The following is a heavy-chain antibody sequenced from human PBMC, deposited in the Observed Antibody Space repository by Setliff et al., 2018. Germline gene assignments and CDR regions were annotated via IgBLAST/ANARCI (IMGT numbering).Heavy chain of an antibody. Sequence: SVKVSCKASGGTFSSYAISWVRQAPGQGLEWMGGIIPVFGTPNYAQKFQGRVTITADESTSTAYMELSSLRSDDTAMYYCARGGLHFWSGYYFSWGQGTLVTVSS. V-gene: IGHV1-69*13. CDR2: IIPVFGTP. CDR1: GGTFSSYA. D-gene: IGHD3-3*02. CDR3: ARGGLHFWSGYYFS. J-gene: IGHJ4*02.